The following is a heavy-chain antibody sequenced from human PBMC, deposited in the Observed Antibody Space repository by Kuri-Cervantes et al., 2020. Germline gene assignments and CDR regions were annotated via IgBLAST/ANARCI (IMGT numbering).Heavy chain of an antibody. CDR2: IYSTGIM. D-gene: IGHD6-13*01. J-gene: IGHJ6*03. CDR3: ARFMEDGYSSGWYEGQGRFGFYMDV. CDR1: GASISSGDSY. V-gene: IGHV4-30-4*08. Sequence: SETLSLTCTVSGASISSGDSYWSWIRQPPGKGLEWIGYIYSTGIMYYNPSLKSRVTISVDTSKNQVSLRLTSVTAADTAVYYCARFMEDGYSSGWYEGQGRFGFYMDVWGKGTTVTVSS.